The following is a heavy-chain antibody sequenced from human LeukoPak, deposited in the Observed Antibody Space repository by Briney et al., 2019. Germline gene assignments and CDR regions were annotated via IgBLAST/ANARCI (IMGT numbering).Heavy chain of an antibody. CDR1: GGSISSYY. CDR2: IYYSGST. CDR3: ARSGYDSLNFDY. Sequence: PSETLSLTCTVSGGSISSYYWSWIRQRPGKGLEWIGYIYYSGSTNYNPSLKSRVTISVDTSKNQFSLKLSSVTAADTAVYYCARSGYDSLNFDYWGQGTLVTVSS. D-gene: IGHD5-12*01. V-gene: IGHV4-59*01. J-gene: IGHJ4*02.